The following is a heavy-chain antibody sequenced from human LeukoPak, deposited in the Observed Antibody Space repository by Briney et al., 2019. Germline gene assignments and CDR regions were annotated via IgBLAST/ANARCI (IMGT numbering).Heavy chain of an antibody. Sequence: PGGSLRLSCAASGFTFSSYSMNRVRQAPGKGLEWVSSISSSSSYIYYADSVKGRFTISRDNAKNSLYLQMNSLRAEDTAVYYCARDTDILTGYYRPGYYYGMDVWGQGTTVTVSS. CDR2: ISSSSSYI. D-gene: IGHD3-9*01. V-gene: IGHV3-21*01. CDR3: ARDTDILTGYYRPGYYYGMDV. CDR1: GFTFSSYS. J-gene: IGHJ6*02.